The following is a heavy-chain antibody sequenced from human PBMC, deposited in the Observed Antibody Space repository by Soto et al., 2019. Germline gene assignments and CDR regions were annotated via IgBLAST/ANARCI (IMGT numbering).Heavy chain of an antibody. D-gene: IGHD3-10*01. V-gene: IGHV1-18*01. CDR2: ISAHNGNT. Sequence: QVHLVQSGAEVKKPGASVKVSCKASGYTFTSYGITWVRQAPGQGLEWMGWISAHNGNTDYAQKLQGRVIVTRATSTTTAYMALRSLISDDTAVYYCERGRYGASWCQGALVTVYS. CDR1: GYTFTSYG. J-gene: IGHJ1*01. CDR3: ERGRYGAS.